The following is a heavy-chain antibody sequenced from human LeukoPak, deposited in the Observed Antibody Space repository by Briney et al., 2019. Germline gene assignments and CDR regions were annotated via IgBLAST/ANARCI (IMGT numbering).Heavy chain of an antibody. CDR1: GFTFSSYW. Sequence: PGGSLRLSCAASGFTFSSYWMHWVRQAPGKGLVWVSRINSDGSSTTYADSVKGRFTISRDNAKKTLYLLMNSLRVEDTAVYYCERVPDYYDSSGYWGQGTLVTVSS. J-gene: IGHJ4*02. CDR2: INSDGSST. D-gene: IGHD3-22*01. CDR3: ERVPDYYDSSGY. V-gene: IGHV3-74*01.